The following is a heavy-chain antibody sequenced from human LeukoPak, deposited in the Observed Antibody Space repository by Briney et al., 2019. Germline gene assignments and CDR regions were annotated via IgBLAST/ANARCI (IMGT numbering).Heavy chain of an antibody. Sequence: GGTLRLSCAASGFTFSSYAMSWVRQAPGQGLEWVSAISGSGGSTYYADSVKVRFTISRDNSKNTLYLQMNSPRAEDTAEYYCAKESLVRGVDYWGQGTLVTVSS. J-gene: IGHJ4*02. V-gene: IGHV3-23*01. CDR1: GFTFSSYA. D-gene: IGHD3-10*01. CDR3: AKESLVRGVDY. CDR2: ISGSGGST.